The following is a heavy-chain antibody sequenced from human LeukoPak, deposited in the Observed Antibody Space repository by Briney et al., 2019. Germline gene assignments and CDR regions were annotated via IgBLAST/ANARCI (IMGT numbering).Heavy chain of an antibody. D-gene: IGHD5-24*01. J-gene: IGHJ4*02. CDR1: GFTFSSYE. CDR3: AKDGARDGYNYPDY. Sequence: PGGSLRLSCAASGFTFSSYEMNWVRQAPGKGLEWVSYISTSGSTIYYADSVKGRFTISRDNVKNSLYLQMNSLRAEDTAVYYCAKDGARDGYNYPDYWGQGTLVTVSS. V-gene: IGHV3-48*03. CDR2: ISTSGSTI.